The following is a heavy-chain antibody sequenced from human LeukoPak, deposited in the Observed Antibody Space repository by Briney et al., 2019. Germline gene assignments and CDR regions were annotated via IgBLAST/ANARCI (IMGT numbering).Heavy chain of an antibody. D-gene: IGHD5-18*01. J-gene: IGHJ4*02. V-gene: IGHV3-53*05. CDR2: IFSDGST. CDR3: ARGGVDTANSYYFDY. CDR1: GFGVSVYY. Sequence: PGGSLRLSCAVSGFGVSVYYMTWVRQAPGKGLEWVSVIFSDGSTYYADSVKGRFTISRDNSKNTLYLQMNSLRAEDTAVYYCARGGVDTANSYYFDYWGQGTPVTVSS.